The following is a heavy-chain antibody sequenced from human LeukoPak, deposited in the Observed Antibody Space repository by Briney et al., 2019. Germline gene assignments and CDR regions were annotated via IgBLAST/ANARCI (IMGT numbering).Heavy chain of an antibody. CDR3: ARGVSSWYVGSWFDP. V-gene: IGHV4-34*01. CDR1: DGSFSGYY. CDR2: INHSGST. D-gene: IGHD6-13*01. J-gene: IGHJ5*02. Sequence: PSETLSLTCAVYDGSFSGYYWSWIRQPPGKGLEWIGEINHSGSTNYNPSLKSRVTISVDTSKNQFSLKLSSVTAADTAVYYCARGVSSWYVGSWFDPWGQGTLVTVSS.